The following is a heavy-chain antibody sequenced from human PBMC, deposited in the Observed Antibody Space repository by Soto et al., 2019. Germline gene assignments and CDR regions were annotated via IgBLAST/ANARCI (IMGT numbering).Heavy chain of an antibody. CDR1: GFTFSSYS. Sequence: GGSLRLSCAASGFTFSSYSMNWVRQAPGKGLEWVSSISSSSSYIYYADSVKGRFTISRDNAKNSLYLQMNSLRAEDTAVYYCARDPVGVGQSGWFDPWGQGTLVTVSS. D-gene: IGHD3-10*01. J-gene: IGHJ5*02. CDR2: ISSSSSYI. CDR3: ARDPVGVGQSGWFDP. V-gene: IGHV3-21*01.